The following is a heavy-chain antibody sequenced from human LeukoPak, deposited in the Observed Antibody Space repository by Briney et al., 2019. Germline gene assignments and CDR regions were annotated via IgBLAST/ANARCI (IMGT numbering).Heavy chain of an antibody. Sequence: ASVKVSCKASGYTFTSYYMHWVRQAPGQGLEWMGIINPSGGSTSYAQKFQGRVTMTRDTSTSTVYMELNSLRAEDTAIYYCVRHDWFDPWGQGTLVTVSS. CDR3: VRHDWFDP. CDR2: INPSGGST. V-gene: IGHV1-46*01. CDR1: GYTFTSYY. J-gene: IGHJ5*02.